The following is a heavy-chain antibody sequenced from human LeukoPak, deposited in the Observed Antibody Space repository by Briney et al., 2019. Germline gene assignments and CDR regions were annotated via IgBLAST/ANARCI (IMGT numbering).Heavy chain of an antibody. V-gene: IGHV3-64D*08. D-gene: IGHD5-24*01. J-gene: IGHJ4*02. CDR3: LKGGWATIGPPKD. Sequence: GGSLRLCCSAAGFTFSSHAMHWVRQAPGKGLEYVSTINDDGGLTYYADSVKGRFTISRDNSKNTLYLQMNNLRPEDTAVYHCLKGGWATIGPPKDWGQGTLVTVSS. CDR1: GFTFSSHA. CDR2: INDDGGLT.